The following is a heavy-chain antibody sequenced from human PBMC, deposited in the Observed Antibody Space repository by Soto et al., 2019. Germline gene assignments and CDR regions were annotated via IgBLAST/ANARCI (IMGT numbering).Heavy chain of an antibody. CDR1: GFTVSSNY. CDR3: SRITAHDYGDYGGTYYYYMDV. D-gene: IGHD4-17*01. CDR2: IYSGGST. V-gene: IGHV3-53*04. Sequence: EVQLVESGGGLVQPGGSLRLSCAASGFTVSSNYMSWVRQAPGKGLEWVSVIYSGGSTYYADSVKGRFTISRHNSNNTLYLQMNSLRAEDTAVYYCSRITAHDYGDYGGTYYYYMDVWGKGTTVTVSS. J-gene: IGHJ6*03.